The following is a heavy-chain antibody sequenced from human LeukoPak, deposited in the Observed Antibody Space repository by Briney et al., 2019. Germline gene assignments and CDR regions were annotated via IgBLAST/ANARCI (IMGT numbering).Heavy chain of an antibody. Sequence: ASVKVSCKASGYTFTSYGISWVRQAPGQGLEWMGWISAYNGNTNYAQKLQGRVTMTTDTSTSTAYMELRSLRSDDTAVYYCAREMGNYDILTGYYTSVDYWGQGTLVTVSS. CDR1: GYTFTSYG. D-gene: IGHD3-9*01. CDR2: ISAYNGNT. CDR3: AREMGNYDILTGYYTSVDY. J-gene: IGHJ4*02. V-gene: IGHV1-18*01.